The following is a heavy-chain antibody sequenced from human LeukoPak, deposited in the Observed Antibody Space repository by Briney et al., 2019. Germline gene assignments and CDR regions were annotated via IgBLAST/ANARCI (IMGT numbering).Heavy chain of an antibody. D-gene: IGHD1-26*01. J-gene: IGHJ6*03. CDR1: GYTFTSYY. CDR3: AKGQHVGATFGYYYYYYMDV. CDR2: INPSGGST. Sequence: ASVKVSCKASGYTFTSYYMHWVRQAPGQGLEWMGLINPSGGSTSYAQKFQGRVTMTRDTSTSTVYMELNSLRAEDTAVYYCAKGQHVGATFGYYYYYYMDVWGKGTTVTVSS. V-gene: IGHV1-46*01.